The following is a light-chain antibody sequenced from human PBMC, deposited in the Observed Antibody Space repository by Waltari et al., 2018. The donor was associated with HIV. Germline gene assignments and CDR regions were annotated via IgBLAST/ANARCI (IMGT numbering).Light chain of an antibody. V-gene: IGLV1-44*01. Sequence: QSVLPQQPSASGTPAHRVTISCSGARSHTGRNSVICSQQLPGTAPKLLMYRNNQRPSGVPDRFSGSKSGTSASLAISGLQSEDEADYYCAAWDDSLNGHWVFGGGTKVTVL. CDR1: RSHTGRNS. J-gene: IGLJ3*02. CDR3: AAWDDSLNGHWV. CDR2: RNN.